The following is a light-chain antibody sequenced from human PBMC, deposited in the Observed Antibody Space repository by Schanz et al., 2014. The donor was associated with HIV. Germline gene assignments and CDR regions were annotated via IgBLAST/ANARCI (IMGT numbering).Light chain of an antibody. Sequence: EIVLTQSPGTLSLSPGERATLSCRASQSITNTYLAWYQQEPGQAPRLLMYDASRRATGVPDRFSGSGSGTDFTLTISRLEPEDFAVYYCQQYGYSPGTFGQGTKVEIK. J-gene: IGKJ1*01. CDR2: DAS. V-gene: IGKV3-20*01. CDR3: QQYGYSPGT. CDR1: QSITNTY.